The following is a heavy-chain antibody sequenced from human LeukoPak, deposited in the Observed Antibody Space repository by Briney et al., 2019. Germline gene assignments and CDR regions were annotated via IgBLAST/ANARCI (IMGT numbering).Heavy chain of an antibody. CDR2: ISGSGGST. J-gene: IGHJ4*02. CDR3: AKAVGRYCSGGSCYMDW. CDR1: GFTLSSYA. D-gene: IGHD2-15*01. V-gene: IGHV3-23*01. Sequence: GGSLRLSCAASGFTLSSYAMSWVRQAPGKGLEWVSAISGSGGSTYYADSVKGRFTISRDNSKNTLYLQMNSLRAEDTAVYYCAKAVGRYCSGGSCYMDWWGQGTLVTVSS.